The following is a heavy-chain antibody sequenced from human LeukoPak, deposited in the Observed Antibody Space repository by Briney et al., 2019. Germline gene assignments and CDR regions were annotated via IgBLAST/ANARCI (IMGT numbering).Heavy chain of an antibody. Sequence: GGSLRLSCAASGFTFSPYWMHWVRQVPGKGLEWVSAISGSGGSTYYADSVKGRFTISRDNSKNTLYLQMNSLRAEDTAVYYCAKDRIAVAEDYWGQGTLVTVSS. J-gene: IGHJ4*02. D-gene: IGHD6-19*01. CDR3: AKDRIAVAEDY. CDR1: GFTFSPYW. V-gene: IGHV3-23*01. CDR2: ISGSGGST.